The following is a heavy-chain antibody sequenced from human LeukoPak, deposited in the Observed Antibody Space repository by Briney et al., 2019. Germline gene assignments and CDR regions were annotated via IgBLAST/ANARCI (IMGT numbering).Heavy chain of an antibody. J-gene: IGHJ4*02. D-gene: IGHD6-6*01. CDR3: VREGAYSTSSPAGY. CDR2: INQDGSEK. V-gene: IGHV3-7*01. Sequence: GGSLRLSCAASGFTFSSYWMSWVRQAPGKRLEWVANINQDGSEKYCVDSVKGRFIISRDNARNSLFLQMNILTAEDTAIYYCVREGAYSTSSPAGYWGQGTLVSVSS. CDR1: GFTFSSYW.